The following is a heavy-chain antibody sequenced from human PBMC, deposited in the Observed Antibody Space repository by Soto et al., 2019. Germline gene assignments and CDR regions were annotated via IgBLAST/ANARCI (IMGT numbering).Heavy chain of an antibody. CDR3: ARGFHDLRTPRFDP. CDR2: INHSGST. J-gene: IGHJ5*02. Sequence: QVQLQQWGAGLLKPSETLSLTCAVYGGSFSGYYWSWIRQPPGKGLEWIGEINHSGSTNYNPSLKSRVTISVDTSKNQFSLKLSSVTAADTAVYYCARGFHDLRTPRFDPWGQGTLVTVSS. CDR1: GGSFSGYY. D-gene: IGHD2-15*01. V-gene: IGHV4-34*01.